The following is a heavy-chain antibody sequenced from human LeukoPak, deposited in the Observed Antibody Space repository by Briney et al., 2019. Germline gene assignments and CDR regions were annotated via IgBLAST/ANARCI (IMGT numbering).Heavy chain of an antibody. D-gene: IGHD6-19*01. V-gene: IGHV1-69*05. CDR2: IIPIFGTA. CDR1: GGTFSSYA. J-gene: IGHJ4*02. Sequence: SVKVSCKASGGTFSSYAISWVRQAPGQGLEWMGGIIPIFGTANYAQKFQGRVTITRDTSASTAYMELSSLRSEDMAVYYCVIAVAGYFDYWGQGTLVTVSS. CDR3: VIAVAGYFDY.